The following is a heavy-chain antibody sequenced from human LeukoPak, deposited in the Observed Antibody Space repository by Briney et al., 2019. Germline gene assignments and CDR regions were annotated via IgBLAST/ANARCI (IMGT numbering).Heavy chain of an antibody. CDR2: IYSGGST. J-gene: IGHJ4*02. D-gene: IGHD6-13*01. Sequence: PGGSLRLSCAASGFPVSSYYMSWVRQAPGKGLEWVSYIYSGGSTYSAYSVKGRFTISRDNYKNTLYLQMNSLRAEDTAVYYCARSPVIDSSCWSFDYWGQGTLVTVSS. CDR3: ARSPVIDSSCWSFDY. CDR1: GFPVSSYY. V-gene: IGHV3-53*01.